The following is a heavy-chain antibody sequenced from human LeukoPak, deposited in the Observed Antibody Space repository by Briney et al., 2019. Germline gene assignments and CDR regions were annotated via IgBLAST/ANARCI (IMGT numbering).Heavy chain of an antibody. CDR3: ARGGGYDSSGYPDQWFDP. D-gene: IGHD3-22*01. Sequence: SETVSLTCAVSGYSISSGYYWVWIRQPPGKGLEWIGSIYHSGSTYYNPSLKSRVTISVDTSKNQFSLKLSSVTAADTAVYYCARGGGYDSSGYPDQWFDPWGQGTLVTVSS. V-gene: IGHV4-38-2*01. CDR1: GYSISSGYY. J-gene: IGHJ5*02. CDR2: IYHSGST.